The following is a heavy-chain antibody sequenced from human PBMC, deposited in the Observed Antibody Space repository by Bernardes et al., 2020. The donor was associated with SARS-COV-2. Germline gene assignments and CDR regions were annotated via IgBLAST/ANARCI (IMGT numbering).Heavy chain of an antibody. CDR2: INPNTGGT. D-gene: IGHD2-21*02. V-gene: IGHV1-2*02. Sequence: ASVKVSCKASGYTFTGYFIHWVRQAPGQRLEWMGCINPNTGGTNYIQKFQGRVTMTRDTSITTAYMELSRLGSDDTAIYYCARTRTTISTTGIPVDYWGQGTLVTVSS. CDR3: ARTRTTISTTGIPVDY. CDR1: GYTFTGYF. J-gene: IGHJ4*02.